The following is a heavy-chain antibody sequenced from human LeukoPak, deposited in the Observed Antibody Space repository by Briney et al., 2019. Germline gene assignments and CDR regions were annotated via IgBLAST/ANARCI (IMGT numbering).Heavy chain of an antibody. J-gene: IGHJ4*02. CDR1: GYTFTGYY. D-gene: IGHD6-19*01. CDR2: INPNSGGT. CDR3: ARTFPIAVAGSYYFDY. V-gene: IGHV1-2*02. Sequence: ASVKVSCKASGYTFTGYYMHWVRQAPGQGLEWMGWINPNSGGTNYEQKFQGSVTMTRDTSISTAYMELSRLRSDDTAVYYCARTFPIAVAGSYYFDYWGQGTLVTVSS.